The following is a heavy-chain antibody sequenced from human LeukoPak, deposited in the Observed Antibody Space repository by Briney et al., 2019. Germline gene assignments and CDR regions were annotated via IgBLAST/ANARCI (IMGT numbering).Heavy chain of an antibody. Sequence: GESLKISCKCSGYSFTSYWIGWVRQMPGKGLEWMGIIYLGDSDTRYSPSFQGQVTISADKSISTAYLQWSSLKASDTAMYYCARFPVLRFLEWLDYWGQGTLVTVSS. D-gene: IGHD3-3*01. CDR3: ARFPVLRFLEWLDY. J-gene: IGHJ4*02. CDR2: IYLGDSDT. CDR1: GYSFTSYW. V-gene: IGHV5-51*01.